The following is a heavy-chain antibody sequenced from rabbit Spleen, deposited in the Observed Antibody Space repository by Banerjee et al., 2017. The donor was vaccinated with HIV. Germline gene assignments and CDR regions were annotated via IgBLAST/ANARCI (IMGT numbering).Heavy chain of an antibody. D-gene: IGHD6-1*01. CDR1: SFSFSDRDV. J-gene: IGHJ6*01. V-gene: IGHV1S40*01. Sequence: QSLEESGGDLVKPGASLTLTCKASSFSFSDRDVMCWVRQAPGKGLEWIACINAATGKPVYATWAKGRSTISRISSTTVTLQMTSLTAADTATFFCARETKWSVYAFDLWGPGTLVT. CDR2: INAATGKP. CDR3: ARETKWSVYAFDL.